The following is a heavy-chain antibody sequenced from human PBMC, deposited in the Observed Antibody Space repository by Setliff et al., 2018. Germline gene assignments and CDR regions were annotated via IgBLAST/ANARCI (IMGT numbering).Heavy chain of an antibody. V-gene: IGHV3-74*01. CDR2: INSDGSTT. Sequence: PGGSLRLSCAASGFTFSNYWIHWVRQVPGRGLVWVSRINSDGSTTNYADSVKGRFTTSRENAKNTLYLQLSNLRAEDTAVYYCAKDWSGGLYYFDYWGQGTLVTVSS. CDR3: AKDWSGGLYYFDY. CDR1: GFTFSNYW. J-gene: IGHJ4*02. D-gene: IGHD3-10*01.